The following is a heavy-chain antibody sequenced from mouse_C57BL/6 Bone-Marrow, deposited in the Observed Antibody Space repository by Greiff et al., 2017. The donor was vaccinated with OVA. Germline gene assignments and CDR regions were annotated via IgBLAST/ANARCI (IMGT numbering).Heavy chain of an antibody. Sequence: VQLKESGAELVRPGASVKLSCTASGFNIKDDYMHWVKQRPEQGLEWIGWIDPENGDTEYASKFQGKATITADTSSNTAYLQLSSLTSEDTAVYYCTGLLHYFDYWGQGTTLTVSS. V-gene: IGHV14-4*01. CDR2: IDPENGDT. CDR1: GFNIKDDY. J-gene: IGHJ2*01. D-gene: IGHD1-1*01. CDR3: TGLLHYFDY.